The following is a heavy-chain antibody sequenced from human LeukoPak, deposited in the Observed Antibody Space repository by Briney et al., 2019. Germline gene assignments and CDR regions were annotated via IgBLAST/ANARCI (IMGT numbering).Heavy chain of an antibody. V-gene: IGHV1-2*02. J-gene: IGHJ5*02. CDR3: ARVGPNMVRGVIYWFDP. CDR2: INPNSGGT. CDR1: GYTFTGYY. Sequence: ASVKVSCKASGYTFTGYYMYWVRQAPGQGLEWMGWINPNSGGTNYAQKFQGRVTMTRDTSISTAYMELSRLRSDDTAVYYCARVGPNMVRGVIYWFDPWGQGTLVTVSS. D-gene: IGHD3-10*01.